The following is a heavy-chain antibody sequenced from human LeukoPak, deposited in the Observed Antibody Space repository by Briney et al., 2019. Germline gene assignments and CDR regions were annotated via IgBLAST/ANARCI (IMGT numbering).Heavy chain of an antibody. J-gene: IGHJ4*02. Sequence: SETLSLTCAVYGGSFSGYYWSWIRQPPGKGLEWIGEINHSGSTNYNPSLKSRVTISVDTSKNRFSLKLSSVTAADTAVYYCARGVKRGTVDFDYWGQGTLVTVSS. CDR1: GGSFSGYY. V-gene: IGHV4-34*01. CDR2: INHSGST. D-gene: IGHD4-11*01. CDR3: ARGVKRGTVDFDY.